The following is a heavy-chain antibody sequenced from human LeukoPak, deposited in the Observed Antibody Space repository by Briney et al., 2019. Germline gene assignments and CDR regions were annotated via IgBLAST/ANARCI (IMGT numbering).Heavy chain of an antibody. CDR3: ARGSSYYDILTGYYSSGY. V-gene: IGHV4-4*07. Sequence: PSETLSLTCTVSGGSISSYYWSWIRQPAGKGLEWLGRIYTSGSTNYNPSLKSRVTMSVDTSKNQFSLKLSSVTAADTAVYYCARGSSYYDILTGYYSSGYWGQGTLVTVSS. D-gene: IGHD3-9*01. CDR2: IYTSGST. J-gene: IGHJ4*02. CDR1: GGSISSYY.